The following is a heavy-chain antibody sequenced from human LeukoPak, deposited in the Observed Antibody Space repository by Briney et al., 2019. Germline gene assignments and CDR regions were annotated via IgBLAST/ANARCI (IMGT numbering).Heavy chain of an antibody. CDR1: GYSFTSYW. J-gene: IGHJ5*02. CDR3: ARRGYSGYDLRRNNWFDP. D-gene: IGHD5-12*01. V-gene: IGHV5-51*01. Sequence: GESLKISCKGSGYSFTSYWIGWVRQMPGKGLEWMGIIYPGDSDTRYSPSFQGQVTISAVKSISTAYLQWSSLKASDTAMYYCARRGYSGYDLRRNNWFDPWGQGTLVTVSS. CDR2: IYPGDSDT.